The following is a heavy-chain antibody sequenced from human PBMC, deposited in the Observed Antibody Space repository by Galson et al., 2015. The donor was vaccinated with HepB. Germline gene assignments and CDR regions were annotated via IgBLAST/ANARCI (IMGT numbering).Heavy chain of an antibody. CDR3: ARQSAGFGESFGY. D-gene: IGHD3-10*01. V-gene: IGHV4-39*01. Sequence: SETLSLTCTVSGGSISSSSYYWGWIRQPPGKGLEWIGSIYYSGSTYYNPSLKSRVTISVDTSKNQFSLKLSSVTAADTAVYYCARQSAGFGESFGYWGQGTLVTVSS. CDR1: GGSISSSSYY. J-gene: IGHJ4*02. CDR2: IYYSGST.